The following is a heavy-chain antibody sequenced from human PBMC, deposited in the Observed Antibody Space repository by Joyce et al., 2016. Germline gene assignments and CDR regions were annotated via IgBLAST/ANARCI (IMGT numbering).Heavy chain of an antibody. CDR1: GFSFSGYW. J-gene: IGHJ5*02. Sequence: EVQLVESGGGLVQPGGSLRLSCAASGFSFSGYWIHWVRQAPGKGVVGVSRIKPDGGSTRFADSVKGRFTISRDNAKNTLYLQMNSLRAEDTAVYYCVRGISARPGGPNWFDPWGQGTLVTVSS. CDR3: VRGISARPGGPNWFDP. D-gene: IGHD6-6*01. CDR2: IKPDGGST. V-gene: IGHV3-74*01.